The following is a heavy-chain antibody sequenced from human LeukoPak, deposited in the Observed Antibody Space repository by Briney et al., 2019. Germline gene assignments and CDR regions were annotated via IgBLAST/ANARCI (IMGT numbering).Heavy chain of an antibody. CDR1: GRTFSSYA. CDR2: IIPIFGTA. V-gene: IGHV1-69*01. D-gene: IGHD3-3*01. CDR3: ARGRDTYYDFWSGYNSWFDP. J-gene: IGHJ5*02. Sequence: ASVKVSCKASGRTFSSYAISWVRQAPGQGLEWMGGIIPIFGTANYAQKFQGRVTITADESTSTAYMELSSLRSEDTAVYYCARGRDTYYDFWSGYNSWFDPWGQGTLVTVSS.